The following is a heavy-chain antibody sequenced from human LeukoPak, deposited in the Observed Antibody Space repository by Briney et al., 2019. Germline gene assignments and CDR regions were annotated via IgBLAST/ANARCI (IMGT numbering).Heavy chain of an antibody. D-gene: IGHD3-22*01. V-gene: IGHV3-74*01. CDR3: ARDFSGYDDY. CDR1: GYTFSRYW. CDR2: INTDGTIT. J-gene: IGHJ4*02. Sequence: GRSLRLSCAASGYTFSRYWIHWVRQAPGKGLVWVSRINTDGTITTYADSVEGRFTISRDNAKNILYLQMNSLRVEDTAVYYCARDFSGYDDYWGQGTLVTVSS.